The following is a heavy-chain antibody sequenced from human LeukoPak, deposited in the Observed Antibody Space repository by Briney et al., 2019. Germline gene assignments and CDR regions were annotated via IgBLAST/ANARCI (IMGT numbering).Heavy chain of an antibody. J-gene: IGHJ4*02. CDR1: GGSISSYY. CDR2: IYYSGST. Sequence: PSETLSLTCTVSGGSISSYYWSWIRQPPGKGLEWIGYIYYSGSTNYNPSLKSRVTISVDTSKNQFSLKLNSVTAADTAVYYCARDSTGYDYFDYWGQGTLVTVS. V-gene: IGHV4-59*12. D-gene: IGHD5-12*01. CDR3: ARDSTGYDYFDY.